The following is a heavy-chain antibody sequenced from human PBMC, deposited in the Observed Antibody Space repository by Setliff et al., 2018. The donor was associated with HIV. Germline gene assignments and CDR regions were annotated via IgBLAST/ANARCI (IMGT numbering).Heavy chain of an antibody. J-gene: IGHJ3*02. V-gene: IGHV3-48*04. CDR1: GFSFRSYA. CDR2: ISSSSSTI. D-gene: IGHD3-10*01. CDR3: ARDPAFGAFDI. Sequence: GGSLRLSCAASGFSFRSYAVSWVRQAPGKGLEWVSSISSSSSTIYYADSVKGRFTISRDNAKNSLYLQMSSLRTEDTAVYFCARDPAFGAFDIWGQGTMVTVSS.